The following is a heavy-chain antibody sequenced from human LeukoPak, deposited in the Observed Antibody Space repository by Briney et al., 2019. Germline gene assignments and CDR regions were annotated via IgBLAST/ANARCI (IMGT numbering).Heavy chain of an antibody. CDR2: ISGSGTST. D-gene: IGHD1-1*01. V-gene: IGHV3-23*01. CDR3: AKPNWNPESDWFDP. J-gene: IGHJ5*02. CDR1: GFTFSTSA. Sequence: AGGSLRLSCAASGFTFSTSAMNWVRQAPGKGLEWVSGISGSGTSTYYADSVKGRFTISRDNSKSTLFLQMNSLRAEDTAVYYCAKPNWNPESDWFDPWGQGTLVTVSS.